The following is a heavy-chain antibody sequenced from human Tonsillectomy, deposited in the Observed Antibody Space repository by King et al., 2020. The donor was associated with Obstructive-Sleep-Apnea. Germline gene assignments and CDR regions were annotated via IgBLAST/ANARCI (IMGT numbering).Heavy chain of an antibody. D-gene: IGHD1-26*01. V-gene: IGHV3-33*01. CDR1: GFTFSSYG. Sequence: VQLVESGGGVVQPGRSLRLSCAASGFTFSSYGMHWVRQAPGKGLEWVAVIWYDGSNKYYADSVKGRFTISRDNSKNTLYLQMNSLRAEETAVYYCGRAWELSDLSDYWGQGTLVTVSS. CDR3: GRAWELSDLSDY. CDR2: IWYDGSNK. J-gene: IGHJ4*02.